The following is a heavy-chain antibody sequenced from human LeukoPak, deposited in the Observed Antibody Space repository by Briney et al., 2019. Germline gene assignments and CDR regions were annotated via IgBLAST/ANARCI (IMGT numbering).Heavy chain of an antibody. D-gene: IGHD3-16*01. CDR1: GGSFSGYY. CDR3: ARHKHLGVAPFDS. Sequence: PSETLSLTCAVYGGSFSGYYWSWIRQSPGKGLDWIGSIHYTGITYYNPSLKSRVSISIDMSKNQFSLILSSMTAADTAIYYCARHKHLGVAPFDSWGQGTLVPVSS. V-gene: IGHV4-34*01. J-gene: IGHJ5*01. CDR2: IHYTGIT.